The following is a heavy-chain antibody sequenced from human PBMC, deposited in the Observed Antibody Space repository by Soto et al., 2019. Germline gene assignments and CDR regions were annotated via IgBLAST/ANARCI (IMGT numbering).Heavy chain of an antibody. D-gene: IGHD2-2*01. Sequence: ASVKVSCKASGYTFTGYYMHWVRQAPGQGLEWMGWISPDSGGTNYAQKFQGGVTMTRDTSITTAYMELTSLRSDDTAVYFCARDSGYCTSTSCYYFDSWGQGSQVTVS. V-gene: IGHV1-2*02. CDR2: ISPDSGGT. CDR3: ARDSGYCTSTSCYYFDS. J-gene: IGHJ4*02. CDR1: GYTFTGYY.